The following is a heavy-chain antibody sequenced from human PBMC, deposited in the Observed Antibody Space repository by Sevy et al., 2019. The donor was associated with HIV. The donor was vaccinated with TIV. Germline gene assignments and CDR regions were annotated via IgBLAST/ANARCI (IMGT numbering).Heavy chain of an antibody. CDR2: INQDGSVN. J-gene: IGHJ4*02. CDR3: VRAIATADSF. V-gene: IGHV3-7*01. D-gene: IGHD6-13*01. Sequence: GGSLRLSCAASGFNFSPYAMHWVRQAPGKGLEWVANINQDGSVNYYADSVKGRFTISRDNARNLVSLQMNILRVEDTAVYYCVRAIATADSFWGQGTLVTVSS. CDR1: GFNFSPYA.